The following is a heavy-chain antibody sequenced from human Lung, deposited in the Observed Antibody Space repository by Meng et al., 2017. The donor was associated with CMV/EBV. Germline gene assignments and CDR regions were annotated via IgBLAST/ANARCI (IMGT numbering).Heavy chain of an antibody. CDR2: IYHSGST. V-gene: IGHV4-4*02. CDR1: GGSMSSTKW. CDR3: ARADKVRFDY. J-gene: IGHJ4*02. Sequence: GQLKESGQGLVKASGTLSLTCAVSGGSMSSTKWWSWVRQPPGKGLEWIGDIYHSGSTNYNPSLKSRVSISVDKSKNQFSLKLSSVTAADTAVYYCARADKVRFDYWGQGTLVTVSS.